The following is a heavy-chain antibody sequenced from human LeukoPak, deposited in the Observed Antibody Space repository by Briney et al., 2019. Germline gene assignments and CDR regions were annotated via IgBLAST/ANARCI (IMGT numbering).Heavy chain of an antibody. CDR3: ARGGGCSGTSCYSVS. V-gene: IGHV3-66*01. D-gene: IGHD2-15*01. J-gene: IGHJ4*02. Sequence: GGSLRLSCAVSGFTFSNNYMSWVRQAPGKGLEWVSVIYSGGSTYYADPVKGRFTISRDNSQNTLYLQMNNLRADDTSVYYCARGGGCSGTSCYSVSWGQGTLVTVSS. CDR2: IYSGGST. CDR1: GFTFSNNY.